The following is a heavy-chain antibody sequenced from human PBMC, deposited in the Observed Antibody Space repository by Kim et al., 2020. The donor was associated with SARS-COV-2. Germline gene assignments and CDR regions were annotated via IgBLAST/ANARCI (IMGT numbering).Heavy chain of an antibody. J-gene: IGHJ4*02. CDR1: GFTFSSYG. V-gene: IGHV3-33*06. CDR2: IWYDGSNK. Sequence: GGSLRLSCAASGFTFSSYGMHWVRQAPGKGLEWVAVIWYDGSNKYYADSVKGRFTISRDNSKNTLYLQMNSLRAEDTAVYYCAKDLGSVNSLDYWGQGTLVTVSS. CDR3: AKDLGSVNSLDY. D-gene: IGHD6-19*01.